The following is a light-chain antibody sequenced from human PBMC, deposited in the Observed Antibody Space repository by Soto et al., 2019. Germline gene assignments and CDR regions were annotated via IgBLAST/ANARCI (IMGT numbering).Light chain of an antibody. V-gene: IGKV1-27*01. CDR1: QGISNY. J-gene: IGKJ1*01. Sequence: DIQMTQSPSSLSASIGDRVTITCRASQGISNYLAWYQQKPGKVPKLLIYAASTLQSGVPSRFSGRGSGTDFTLTISSLQPEDVATYYCQKYLSDLWTFGQGTKVEIK. CDR3: QKYLSDLWT. CDR2: AAS.